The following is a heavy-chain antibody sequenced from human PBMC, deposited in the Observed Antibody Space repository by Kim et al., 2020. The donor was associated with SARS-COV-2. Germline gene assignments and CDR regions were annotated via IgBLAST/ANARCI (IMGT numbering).Heavy chain of an antibody. CDR2: IKQDGSER. D-gene: IGHD3-10*01. CDR1: GFTISSCW. V-gene: IGHV3-7*01. J-gene: IGHJ4*02. CDR3: ARTYGSGSYPFFFDF. Sequence: GGSLRLSCAVSGFTISSCWISWVRQAPQKGLEWVANIKQDGSERYYVDSVKGRFTISRDNAKNSLFLQMNSLRAADTTVYYCARTYGSGSYPFFFDFWCQGTLVPVS.